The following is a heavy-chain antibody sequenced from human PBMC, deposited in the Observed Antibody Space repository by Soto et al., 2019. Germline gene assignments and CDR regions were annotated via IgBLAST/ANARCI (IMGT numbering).Heavy chain of an antibody. V-gene: IGHV1-18*01. CDR1: GYTFTSYG. D-gene: IGHD2-21*02. CDR3: AGVLGDPGAVGYYYYYMDG. Sequence: ASVKVSCKASGYTFTSYGISWVRQAPGQGLEWMGWISAYNGNTNYAQKLQGRVTMTTDTSTSTAYMELRSLRSDDTAVYYCAGVLGDPGAVGYYYYYMDGWGKGNTVTFSS. CDR2: ISAYNGNT. J-gene: IGHJ6*03.